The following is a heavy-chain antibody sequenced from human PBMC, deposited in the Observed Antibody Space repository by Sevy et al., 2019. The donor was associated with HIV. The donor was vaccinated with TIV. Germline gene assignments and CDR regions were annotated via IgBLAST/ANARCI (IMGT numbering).Heavy chain of an antibody. D-gene: IGHD2-2*01. J-gene: IGHJ6*02. Sequence: GGSLRLSCAESGFTFSSYGMHWVRQAPGKGLERVAFIRYDGSNKYYADSVKGRLTIYIDNSKNTRYLQMNSLGAEGTAVYYCAKNPVPAAPYHYYGMDVWGQATTVTVS. CDR3: AKNPVPAAPYHYYGMDV. CDR1: GFTFSSYG. V-gene: IGHV3-30*02. CDR2: IRYDGSNK.